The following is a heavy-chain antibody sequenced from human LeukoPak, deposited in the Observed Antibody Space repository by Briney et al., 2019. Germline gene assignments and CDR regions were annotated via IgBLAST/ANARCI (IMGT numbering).Heavy chain of an antibody. CDR2: ISSSSGTI. J-gene: IGHJ6*02. Sequence: SGGSLRLSCAASGFTFSSYDMNWVRQAPGKGLEWVSYISSSSGTIYYADSVKGRFTISRDNAKNSLYLQMNSLRAEDTAVYYCARDGSGSFYYYSYAMDVWGQGTTVTVSS. CDR1: GFTFSSYD. CDR3: ARDGSGSFYYYSYAMDV. D-gene: IGHD1-26*01. V-gene: IGHV3-48*01.